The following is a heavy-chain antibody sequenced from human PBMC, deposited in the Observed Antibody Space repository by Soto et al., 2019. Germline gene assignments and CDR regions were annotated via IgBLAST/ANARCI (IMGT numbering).Heavy chain of an antibody. D-gene: IGHD2-15*01. Sequence: EVQLVESGGGLVKPGGSLRLSCAASGFTFSIYTMNWVRQAPGKGLEWVSSISSSNTYIYYADSVMGRFTISRDNAKNSLYLLMNSLTAEDTAIYYCARALCSGGSCDKPVWYFDLWGRGTLVSVSS. CDR3: ARALCSGGSCDKPVWYFDL. CDR1: GFTFSIYT. CDR2: ISSSNTYI. V-gene: IGHV3-21*01. J-gene: IGHJ2*01.